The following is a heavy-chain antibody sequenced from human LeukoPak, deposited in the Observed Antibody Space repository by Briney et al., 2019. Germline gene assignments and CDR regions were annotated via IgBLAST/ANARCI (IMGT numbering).Heavy chain of an antibody. CDR3: VKDRWGGSGWFSGDC. CDR1: GFTFSSFT. D-gene: IGHD6-19*01. V-gene: IGHV3-64D*06. J-gene: IGHJ4*02. Sequence: GGSLRLSCSASGFTFSSFTMHWVRQAPGKGLEYVSTATANGGSTYYADSVKGRFTISRDNSKNTLYLQMSSLRAEDTAVYYCVKDRWGGSGWFSGDCWGQGTLVTVSS. CDR2: ATANGGST.